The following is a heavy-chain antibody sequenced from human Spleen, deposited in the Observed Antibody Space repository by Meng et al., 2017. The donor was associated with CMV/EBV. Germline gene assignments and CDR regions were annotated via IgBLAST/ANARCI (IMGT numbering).Heavy chain of an antibody. V-gene: IGHV4-30-4*01. CDR1: GGSISSGDYY. J-gene: IGHJ5*02. D-gene: IGHD6-13*01. CDR3: AREPEGINWFDP. CDR2: IYYSGST. Sequence: QVQLQESGPGLVQPSQTLSLICTVSGGSISSGDYYWSWIRQPPGKGLEWIGYIYYSGSTYSNASLKSRVTISIDRSKNQFSLKLSSVTAADTAVYYCAREPEGINWFDPWGQGTLVTVSS.